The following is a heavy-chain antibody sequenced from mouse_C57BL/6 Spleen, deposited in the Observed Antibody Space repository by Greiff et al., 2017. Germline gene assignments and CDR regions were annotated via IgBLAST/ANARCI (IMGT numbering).Heavy chain of an antibody. J-gene: IGHJ2*01. V-gene: IGHV5-6*01. CDR3: AREGTTGTDFDY. CDR1: GFTFSSYG. CDR2: ISSGGSYT. D-gene: IGHD4-1*02. Sequence: EVHLVESGGDLVKPGGSLKLSCAASGFTFSSYGMSWVRQTPDKRLEWVATISSGGSYTYYPDSVKGRFTISRDNAKNTLYLQMSSLKSEDTAMYYCAREGTTGTDFDYWGQGTTLTVSS.